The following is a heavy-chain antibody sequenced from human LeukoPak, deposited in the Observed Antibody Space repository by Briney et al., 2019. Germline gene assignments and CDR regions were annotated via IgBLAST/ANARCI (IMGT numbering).Heavy chain of an antibody. Sequence: GGSLRLPCAASGFTFSSFSMNWVRQAPGKGLEWVSSISPSGSLISYADSVKGRFTISRDNTNNSVYLQMSSLRVEDTGVYYCARVGHIVVVPAAIGVWGQGTLVTVSS. CDR2: ISPSGSLI. D-gene: IGHD2-2*01. J-gene: IGHJ4*02. V-gene: IGHV3-21*01. CDR1: GFTFSSFS. CDR3: ARVGHIVVVPAAIGV.